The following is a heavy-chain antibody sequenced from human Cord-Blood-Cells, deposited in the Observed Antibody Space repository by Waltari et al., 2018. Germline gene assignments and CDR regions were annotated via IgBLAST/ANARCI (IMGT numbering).Heavy chain of an antibody. CDR3: ARDRFAWGRMSSDDAFDI. CDR2: TNPNSAGT. D-gene: IGHD7-27*01. V-gene: IGHV1-2*02. CDR1: GYTFTGYY. J-gene: IGHJ3*02. Sequence: QVQLVQSGAEVKKPGASVKVSCKASGYTFTGYYMHWVRQAPGQGLEWMGWTNPNSAGTKDGKKFQGRVTMTRDTSISTAYMELSRLRSDDTAVYYCARDRFAWGRMSSDDAFDIWGQGTMVTVSS.